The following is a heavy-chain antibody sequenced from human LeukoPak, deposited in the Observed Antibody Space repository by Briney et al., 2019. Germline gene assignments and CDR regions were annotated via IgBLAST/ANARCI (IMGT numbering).Heavy chain of an antibody. CDR1: GYTFTSYY. CDR3: ARGRRTYYDILTGYFTY. V-gene: IGHV1-46*01. J-gene: IGHJ4*02. Sequence: ASVKVSCKVSGYTFTSYYMHWVRQAPGQGLEWMGIINPSGGSTSYAQKFQGRVTMTRNTSTSTVYMELSSLRSEDTAVYYCARGRRTYYDILTGYFTYWGQGTLVTVSS. CDR2: INPSGGST. D-gene: IGHD3-9*01.